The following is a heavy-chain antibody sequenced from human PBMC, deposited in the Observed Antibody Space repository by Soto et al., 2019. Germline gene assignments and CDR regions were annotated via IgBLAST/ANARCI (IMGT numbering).Heavy chain of an antibody. CDR1: GGSISSSSYY. V-gene: IGHV4-39*01. Sequence: SETLSLTCTVSGGSISSSSYYWCWIRQPPGKGLEWIGSIYYSGSTYYNPSLKSRVTISVDTSKNQFSLKLSSVTAADTAVYYCARRGYYDFWSGYYTLSYFDYWGQGTLVTVSS. CDR3: ARRGYYDFWSGYYTLSYFDY. J-gene: IGHJ4*02. D-gene: IGHD3-3*01. CDR2: IYYSGST.